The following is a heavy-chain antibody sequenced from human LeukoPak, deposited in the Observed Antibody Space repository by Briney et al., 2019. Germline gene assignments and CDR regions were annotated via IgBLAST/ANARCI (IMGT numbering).Heavy chain of an antibody. CDR1: GYTFTGYY. V-gene: IGHV1-2*02. CDR3: ARDWGHSDAFDI. J-gene: IGHJ3*02. Sequence: ASVKVSCRASGYTFTGYYMHWVRQAPGQGLEWMGWINPNSGGTNYAQKFQGRVTMTRDTSISTAYMELSRLRSDDTAVYYCARDWGHSDAFDIWGQGTMVTVSS. CDR2: INPNSGGT. D-gene: IGHD3-16*01.